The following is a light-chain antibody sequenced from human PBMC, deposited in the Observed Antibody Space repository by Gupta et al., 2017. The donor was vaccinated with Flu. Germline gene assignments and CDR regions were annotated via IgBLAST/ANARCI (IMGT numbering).Light chain of an antibody. V-gene: IGKV1-8*01. J-gene: IGKJ1*01. Sequence: VSITCRASQGISSYLAWYQQKPGKAPKLLIYAASTLQSGVPSMFSGSGSGTDFTLTISCRQSEDFATYYCQQYYSYPRTFGQGTKVEIK. CDR1: QGISSY. CDR3: QQYYSYPRT. CDR2: AAS.